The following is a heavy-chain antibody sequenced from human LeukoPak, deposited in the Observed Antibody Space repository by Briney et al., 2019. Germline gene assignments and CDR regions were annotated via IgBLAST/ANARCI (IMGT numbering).Heavy chain of an antibody. CDR3: AKEWSYDILTGYYLLPTPGQGSFDY. V-gene: IGHV3-23*01. Sequence: HPGGSLRLSCAASGFHVSSNYMSWVRQAPGKGLELVSAISGSCGSTYYADSVKGRFTISRDNSKNTLYLQMNSLRDEDTAVYYCAKEWSYDILTGYYLLPTPGQGSFDYWGQGTLVTVSS. CDR1: GFHVSSNY. CDR2: ISGSCGST. J-gene: IGHJ4*02. D-gene: IGHD3-9*01.